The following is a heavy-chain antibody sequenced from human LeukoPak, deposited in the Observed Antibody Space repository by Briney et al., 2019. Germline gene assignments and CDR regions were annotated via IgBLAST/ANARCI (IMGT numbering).Heavy chain of an antibody. Sequence: SVKVSCKASGGTFSSYAISWVRQAPGQGLDWMGGIIPIFGTANYAQKFQGRVTITADESTSTAYMELSSLRSEDTAVYYCAQYYDFWSGLYYMDVWGKGTTVTVSS. CDR1: GGTFSSYA. CDR2: IIPIFGTA. J-gene: IGHJ6*03. CDR3: AQYYDFWSGLYYMDV. D-gene: IGHD3-3*01. V-gene: IGHV1-69*13.